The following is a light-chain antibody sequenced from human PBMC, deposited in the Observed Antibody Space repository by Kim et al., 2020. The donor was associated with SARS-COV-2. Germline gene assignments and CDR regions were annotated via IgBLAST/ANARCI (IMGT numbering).Light chain of an antibody. CDR2: RNN. V-gene: IGLV1-44*01. CDR3: ATWDDSLNAWV. CDR1: NSNIGVNT. Sequence: GQRVTITCSGSNSNIGVNTVNWYQQFPGTAPKLLIYRNNQRPSGVPDRFSGSKSGTSASLALSGLLSEDEAHYYCATWDDSLNAWVFGGGTKLTVL. J-gene: IGLJ3*02.